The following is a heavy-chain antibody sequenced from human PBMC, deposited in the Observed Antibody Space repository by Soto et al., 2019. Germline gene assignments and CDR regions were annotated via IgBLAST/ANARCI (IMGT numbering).Heavy chain of an antibody. J-gene: IGHJ4*02. D-gene: IGHD3-3*01. CDR2: VSRDGGDK. Sequence: QVQLVESGGGVVQPGRSLRLSCAASGFIFSDFGIQWVRQAPGKGLEWVAVVSRDGGDKYYGDSVKGRFTVSRDDSKNTVPLQMNSLRGDDTAVYYCGKEGGGVELAATVESWGQGTLVVVSS. V-gene: IGHV3-30*18. CDR1: GFIFSDFG. CDR3: GKEGGGVELAATVES.